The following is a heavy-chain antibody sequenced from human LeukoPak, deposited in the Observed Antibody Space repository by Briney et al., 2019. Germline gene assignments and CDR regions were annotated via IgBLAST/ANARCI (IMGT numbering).Heavy chain of an antibody. D-gene: IGHD3-10*01. J-gene: IGHJ4*02. V-gene: IGHV3-9*01. Sequence: GGSLRLSCAASGFTFDDYAMHWVRQAPGKGLEWVSGISWNSGSIGYADSVKGRFTISRDNAKNSLYLQMNSLRAEDTAVYYCARAHQDYYGSGSYYNDYWGQGTLVTVSS. CDR3: ARAHQDYYGSGSYYNDY. CDR1: GFTFDDYA. CDR2: ISWNSGSI.